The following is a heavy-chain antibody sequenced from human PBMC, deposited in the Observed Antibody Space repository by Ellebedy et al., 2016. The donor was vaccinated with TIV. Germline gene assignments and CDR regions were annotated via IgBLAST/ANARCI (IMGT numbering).Heavy chain of an antibody. CDR3: ARAIIAPRPYYFDS. D-gene: IGHD6-6*01. CDR1: GASITTTSYY. V-gene: IGHV4-39*07. CDR2: IYLTGST. J-gene: IGHJ4*02. Sequence: SETLSLXCDVSGASITTTSYYWSWVRQPPGKGLEWIGDIYLTGSTNYNPSLKSRVTMSIDKSKTQFSLKLTSVTAADTAVYYCARAIIAPRPYYFDSWGQGALVTVSS.